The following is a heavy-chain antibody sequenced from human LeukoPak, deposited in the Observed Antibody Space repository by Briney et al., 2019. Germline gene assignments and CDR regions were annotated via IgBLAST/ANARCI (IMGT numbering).Heavy chain of an antibody. V-gene: IGHV3-9*01. CDR2: ISWNSGSI. J-gene: IGHJ6*02. Sequence: PGGSLRLSCAASGFTFDDYAMHWVRQAPGKGLEWVSGISWNSGSIGYADSVKGRFTISRDNAKNSLYLQMNSLRAEDTALYYCAKPLEKGYYYYGMDVWGQGTTVTVS. CDR3: AKPLEKGYYYYGMDV. CDR1: GFTFDDYA.